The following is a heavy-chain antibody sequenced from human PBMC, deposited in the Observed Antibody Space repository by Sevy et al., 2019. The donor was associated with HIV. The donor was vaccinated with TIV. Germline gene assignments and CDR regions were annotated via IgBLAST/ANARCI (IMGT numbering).Heavy chain of an antibody. CDR3: ARDRGGIGNFDY. D-gene: IGHD3-16*01. V-gene: IGHV3-66*01. Sequence: GGSLRLSCAASGFTVSRNYMTWVRQAPGKGLEWVSLIYSGGSTYYADSVKGRFTISRDSSKNTLYLQMNSLRAEDTAVYYCARDRGGIGNFDYWGQGTLVTVSS. J-gene: IGHJ4*02. CDR2: IYSGGST. CDR1: GFTVSRNY.